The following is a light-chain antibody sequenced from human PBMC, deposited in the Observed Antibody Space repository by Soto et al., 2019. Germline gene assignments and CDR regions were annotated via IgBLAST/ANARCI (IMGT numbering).Light chain of an antibody. V-gene: IGLV2-14*01. J-gene: IGLJ3*02. CDR2: EVS. CDR3: SSYTTSPAWV. Sequence: QSALTQPASVSGSTGQSITISCTGSSSDVGAYRYVSWFQQHPGRAPKLIIYEVSNRPSGVSDRFSGSKSGNTASLTISGLKAEDEADYHCSSYTTSPAWVFGGVTNVTVL. CDR1: SSDVGAYRY.